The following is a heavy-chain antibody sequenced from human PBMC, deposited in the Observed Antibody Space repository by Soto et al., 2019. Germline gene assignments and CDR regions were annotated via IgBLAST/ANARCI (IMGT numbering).Heavy chain of an antibody. V-gene: IGHV3-30*18. CDR3: AKDRGATVTTTDAFDI. CDR2: ISDDGSNK. CDR1: GFTVSSYG. Sequence: QVQLVESGGGVVQPGRSLRLSCAASGFTVSSYGMHWVRQAPGKGLEWVAVISDDGSNKYYADSVKGRFTISRDNSKNTLYLQMNSLRAEDTAVYYCAKDRGATVTTTDAFDIWGQGTMVTVSS. D-gene: IGHD4-17*01. J-gene: IGHJ3*02.